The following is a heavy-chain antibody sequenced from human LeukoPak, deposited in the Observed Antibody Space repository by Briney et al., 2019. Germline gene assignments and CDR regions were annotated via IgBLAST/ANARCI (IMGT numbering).Heavy chain of an antibody. CDR1: VYMFTKYG. J-gene: IGHJ5*02. V-gene: IGHV1-18*01. CDR3: VRDLQCRFDP. Sequence: ASVTVSFTPSVYMFTKYGISWVRQAPGQGGEGRGWISTNKGNTNYAQSLHGRVTMTTDTSTSTAYMELRSLRSDDTAIYYCVRDLQCRFDPWGQGTLVTVSS. CDR2: ISTNKGNT.